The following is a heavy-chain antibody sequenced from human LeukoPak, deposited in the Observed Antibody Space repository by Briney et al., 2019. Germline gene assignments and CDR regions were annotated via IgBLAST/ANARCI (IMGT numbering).Heavy chain of an antibody. V-gene: IGHV4-39*01. D-gene: IGHD2-15*01. CDR1: GGSISSSSYY. J-gene: IGHJ4*02. CDR2: VYYSGRT. Sequence: SETLSLTCTVSGGSISSSSYYWGWIRQSPGKELQWIASVYYSGRTNYSPSLKSRVTISVDTSEKQFSLQLNSVTAADTAVYYCARQGSAYYFDFWGQGTLVTVSS. CDR3: ARQGSAYYFDF.